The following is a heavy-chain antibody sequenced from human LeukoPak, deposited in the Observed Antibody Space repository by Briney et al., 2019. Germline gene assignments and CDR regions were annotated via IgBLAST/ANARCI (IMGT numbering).Heavy chain of an antibody. Sequence: GGSLRLSCAACGFTFSSYAMSWVRQAPGKGLEWVSAISGSGVSTYYADPVKGRLTISRDNYKNTLYLQMNSLRAEDTAVYYCAKGSTVIRYYYYDYMDVWGKGTTVTVSS. CDR3: AKGSTVIRYYYYDYMDV. CDR2: ISGSGVST. D-gene: IGHD4-17*01. CDR1: GFTFSSYA. V-gene: IGHV3-23*01. J-gene: IGHJ6*03.